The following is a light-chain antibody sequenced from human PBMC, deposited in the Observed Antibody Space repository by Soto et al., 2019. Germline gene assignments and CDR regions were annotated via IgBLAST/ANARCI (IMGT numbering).Light chain of an antibody. CDR1: SSNIGSNY. V-gene: IGLV1-47*01. J-gene: IGLJ7*01. CDR2: RNN. Sequence: QAVVTQPPSASGTPGQRVTISCSGSSSNIGSNYVYWYQQLPGTAPKLLIYRNNQRPSGVPDRFSGSKSGTSASLAISGLRSEDEADYYCAAWADSLSGYAVFGGGTQLTVL. CDR3: AAWADSLSGYAV.